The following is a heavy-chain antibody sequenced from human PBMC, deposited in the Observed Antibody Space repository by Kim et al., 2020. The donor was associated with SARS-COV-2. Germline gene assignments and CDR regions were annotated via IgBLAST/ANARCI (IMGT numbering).Heavy chain of an antibody. CDR3: ARDSYRYDS. V-gene: IGHV3-30*03. Sequence: GGSLRLSCAASGFPFNIFAMHWVRQAPCKGLEWVSFISRDTIATYYADSVKGRFIVSRDDSTNMLYLQLNNLRAEDSAVYYCARDSYRYDSWGRGTLVTV. CDR2: ISRDTIAT. CDR1: GFPFNIFA. D-gene: IGHD5-18*01. J-gene: IGHJ4*02.